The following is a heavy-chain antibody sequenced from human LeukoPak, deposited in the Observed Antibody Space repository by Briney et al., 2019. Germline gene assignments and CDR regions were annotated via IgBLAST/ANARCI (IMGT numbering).Heavy chain of an antibody. V-gene: IGHV5-51*01. D-gene: IGHD3-16*02. Sequence: GESLKISCKVSGYILTNNWIGWVRQVPGKGLEWMGLIYPGHSDTKYSPSFQGQVTISADKSISTAYLQWSSLKASDTAMYYCARIQADYDYVWGSYRPYFDYWGQGTLVTVSS. CDR3: ARIQADYDYVWGSYRPYFDY. J-gene: IGHJ4*02. CDR1: GYILTNNW. CDR2: IYPGHSDT.